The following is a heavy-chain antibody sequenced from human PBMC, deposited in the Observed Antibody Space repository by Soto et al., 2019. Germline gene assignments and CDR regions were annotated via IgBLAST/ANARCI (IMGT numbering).Heavy chain of an antibody. D-gene: IGHD3-22*01. CDR1: GYTFTSYG. Sequence: ASVKVSCKASGYTFTSYGISWVRHAPGQGLEWMGWISAYNGNTNYAQKLQGRVTMTTDTSTSTAYMELRSLRSDDTAVYYCARVKGSGYHNWFDLWGQGTLVTVSS. J-gene: IGHJ5*02. V-gene: IGHV1-18*01. CDR3: ARVKGSGYHNWFDL. CDR2: ISAYNGNT.